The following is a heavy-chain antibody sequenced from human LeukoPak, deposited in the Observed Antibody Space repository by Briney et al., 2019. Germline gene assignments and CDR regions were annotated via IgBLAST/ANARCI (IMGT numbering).Heavy chain of an antibody. CDR3: ARDGPSTSCYLDP. D-gene: IGHD2-2*01. CDR1: GFPLSSYA. V-gene: IGHV3-23*01. J-gene: IGHJ5*02. CDR2: ISGSGGST. Sequence: GGSLRLSCVVSGFPLSSYAMSWVRQAPGKGLEWVSAISGSGGSTYYADSVKGRFTISRDNSKNTLYLQMNSLRAEDTAVYYCARDGPSTSCYLDPWGQGTLVTVSS.